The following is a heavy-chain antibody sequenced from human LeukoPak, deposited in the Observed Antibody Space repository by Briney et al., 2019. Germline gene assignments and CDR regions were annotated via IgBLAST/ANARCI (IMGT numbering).Heavy chain of an antibody. CDR2: ISWNSGSI. Sequence: GGSLRLSCAASGFTFDDYAMHWVRQAPGKGLEWVSGISWNSGSIVYADSVKGRFTISRDNAKNSLYLQMNSLRAEDTALYYCAKGSSGYMREGYYFDYWGQGTLVTVSS. CDR3: AKGSSGYMREGYYFDY. D-gene: IGHD5-12*01. CDR1: GFTFDDYA. V-gene: IGHV3-9*01. J-gene: IGHJ4*02.